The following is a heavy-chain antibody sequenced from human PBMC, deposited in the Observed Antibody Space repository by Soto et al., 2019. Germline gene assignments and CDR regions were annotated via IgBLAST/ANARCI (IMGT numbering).Heavy chain of an antibody. J-gene: IGHJ6*02. D-gene: IGHD6-6*01. CDR2: IFYDESKE. CDR1: GFTFRQYG. CDR3: ARDAAARDGRGGMDV. V-gene: IGHV3-33*01. Sequence: GGSLRLSCAASGFTFRQYGMHWVRQAPGKGLEWVAVIFYDESKEYYADSVRGRFTISRDNSNNMLYLQMNSLRGEDTALYYCARDAAARDGRGGMDVWGQGTTVTV.